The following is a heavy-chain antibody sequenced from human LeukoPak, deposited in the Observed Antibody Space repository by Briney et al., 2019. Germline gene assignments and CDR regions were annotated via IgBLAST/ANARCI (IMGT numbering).Heavy chain of an antibody. Sequence: GGSLRLSCAASGFTFSSYSMNWVRQAPGKGLEWVSSISSSSSYIYYADSVKGRFTISRDNAKNSLYLQMNSLRAEDTAVYYCAKDSGGYYDSSGYLSWGQGTLVTVSS. D-gene: IGHD3-22*01. CDR3: AKDSGGYYDSSGYLS. J-gene: IGHJ5*02. CDR1: GFTFSSYS. CDR2: ISSSSSYI. V-gene: IGHV3-21*01.